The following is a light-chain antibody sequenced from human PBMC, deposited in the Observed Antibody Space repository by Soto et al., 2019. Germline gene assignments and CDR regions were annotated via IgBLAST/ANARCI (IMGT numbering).Light chain of an antibody. Sequence: EIVLTQSPATLSLSPCEIATLSCRSSQSVSSYLAWYQQKPGQAPRLLIYDASNRATGIPARFSGSGSGTDFTLTISSLEPEDFAVYYCQQRSNWPPSWTFGQGTKVDI. CDR1: QSVSSY. J-gene: IGKJ1*01. CDR3: QQRSNWPPSWT. CDR2: DAS. V-gene: IGKV3-11*01.